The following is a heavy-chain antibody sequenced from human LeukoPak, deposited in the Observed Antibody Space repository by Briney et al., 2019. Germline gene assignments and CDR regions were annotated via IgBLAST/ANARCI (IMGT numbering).Heavy chain of an antibody. J-gene: IGHJ6*03. Sequence: GGSLRRSCAASGFTVISNYMSWVRQAPGKGLEWVSVIYSGSSTYYADSVKGRFTISRDNSKNTLYLQMNSLRAEDTAVYYCARYPRVGVTNYYYYMDVWGKGTTVTVSS. CDR1: GFTVISNY. V-gene: IGHV3-66*02. CDR2: IYSGSST. D-gene: IGHD1-26*01. CDR3: ARYPRVGVTNYYYYMDV.